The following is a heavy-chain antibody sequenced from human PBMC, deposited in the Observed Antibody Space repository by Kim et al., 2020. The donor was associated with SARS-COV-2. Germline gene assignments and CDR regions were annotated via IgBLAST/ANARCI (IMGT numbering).Heavy chain of an antibody. V-gene: IGHV3-23*01. D-gene: IGHD2-21*01. Sequence: GSTYYADSVKGRFTISRDNSKNTLYLQMNSLRAEDTAVYYCAKETYSSRPWGQGTLVTVSS. CDR3: AKETYSSRP. CDR2: GST. J-gene: IGHJ5*02.